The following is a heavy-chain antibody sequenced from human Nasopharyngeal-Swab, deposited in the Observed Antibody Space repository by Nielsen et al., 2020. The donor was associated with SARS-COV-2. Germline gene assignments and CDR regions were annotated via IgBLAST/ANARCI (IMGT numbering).Heavy chain of an antibody. Sequence: GESLKISCAASGFTFSSYWMSWVRQAPGKGLEWVASIKQDGSEKYYVDSVKGRFTISRDNAKNSLYLQMNSLRAEDTAVYYCARDRLDYGDYWGQGTLVTVSS. J-gene: IGHJ4*02. CDR3: ARDRLDYGDY. V-gene: IGHV3-7*01. CDR2: IKQDGSEK. CDR1: GFTFSSYW.